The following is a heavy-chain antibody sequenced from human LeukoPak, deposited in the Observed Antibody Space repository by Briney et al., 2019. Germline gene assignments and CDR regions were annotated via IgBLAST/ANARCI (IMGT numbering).Heavy chain of an antibody. J-gene: IGHJ4*02. CDR1: GYTFTGYY. V-gene: IGHV1-2*02. CDR3: ARAEGSGYDPPYFDY. CDR2: INPNSGGT. Sequence: VASVKVSCKASGYTFTGYYMHWVRQAPGQGLEWMGWINPNSGGTNYAQKFLGRVTMTRDTSISTAYMELSRLRSDDTAVYYCARAEGSGYDPPYFDYWGQGTLVTVSS. D-gene: IGHD5-12*01.